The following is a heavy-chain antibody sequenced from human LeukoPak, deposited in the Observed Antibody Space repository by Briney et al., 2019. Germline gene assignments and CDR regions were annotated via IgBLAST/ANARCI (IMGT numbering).Heavy chain of an antibody. CDR1: GFTFRSYE. CDR2: ITSSGDTV. V-gene: IGHV3-48*03. D-gene: IGHD6-19*01. J-gene: IGHJ3*01. CDR3: ARDSVAGSQDAFDF. Sequence: GGSLRLSCAASGFTFRSYEMNWVGQAPGKGLEWISYITSSGDTVYYADSVKGRFTISRDNTKNSLYLQMNSLRAEDTAVYYCARDSVAGSQDAFDFWGQGTIVTVSS.